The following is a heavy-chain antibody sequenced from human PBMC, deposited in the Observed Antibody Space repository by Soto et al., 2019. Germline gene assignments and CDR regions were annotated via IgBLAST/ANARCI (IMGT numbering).Heavy chain of an antibody. J-gene: IGHJ4*02. D-gene: IGHD3-10*01. CDR3: ARDPVRGDDYNFDY. Sequence: PGGSLRLSCAASGFIFSSCWMTWVRQAPGKGLEWVANIKPDGSVKNYVDSVQGRFNISRDNAKNSLYLQMNTLRAEDTAVYYCARDPVRGDDYNFDYWGQGTLVTVSS. CDR2: IKPDGSVK. CDR1: GFIFSSCW. V-gene: IGHV3-7*01.